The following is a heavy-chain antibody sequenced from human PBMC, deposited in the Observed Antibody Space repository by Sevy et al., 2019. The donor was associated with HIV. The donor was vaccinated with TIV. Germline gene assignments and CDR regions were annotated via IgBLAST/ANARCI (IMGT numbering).Heavy chain of an antibody. D-gene: IGHD6-13*01. V-gene: IGHV3-13*01. Sequence: GGSLRLSCAASGFTFSSYDMHWVRQATGKGLEWVSAIGTAGDTYYPGSVKGRVTISRENAKNSLYLKMNSLRAGDTAVYYCARGKVYSSSWYTYYYYGMDVWGQGTTVTVSS. J-gene: IGHJ6*02. CDR1: GFTFSSYD. CDR3: ARGKVYSSSWYTYYYYGMDV. CDR2: IGTAGDT.